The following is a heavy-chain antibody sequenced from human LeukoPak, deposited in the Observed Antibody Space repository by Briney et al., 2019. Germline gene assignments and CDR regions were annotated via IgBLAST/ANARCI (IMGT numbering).Heavy chain of an antibody. CDR1: GGSFSGYY. CDR2: INHSGST. J-gene: IGHJ4*02. Sequence: SETLSLTCAVYGGSFSGYYWSWIRQPPGKGLEWIGEINHSGSTNYNPSLKSRVTMSVDTSKNQFSLKLTSVTAADTAVYYCARHGGGNYDILTGYVFFPYWGQGTLVTVSS. V-gene: IGHV4-34*01. D-gene: IGHD3-9*01. CDR3: ARHGGGNYDILTGYVFFPY.